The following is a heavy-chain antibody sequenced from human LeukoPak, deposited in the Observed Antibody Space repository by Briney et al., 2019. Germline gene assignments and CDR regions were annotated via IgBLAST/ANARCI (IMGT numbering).Heavy chain of an antibody. CDR3: ARDIDHSGLFDY. V-gene: IGHV3-30*03. Sequence: GGSLRLSCAASGFTFSGYGMHWVRQAPGKGLEWVALILYDGSNEYYADSVKGRFTISRDNSKNTLYLQMNSLRAEDTAVYYCARDIDHSGLFDYWGQGTLVTVSS. CDR1: GFTFSGYG. D-gene: IGHD3-10*01. CDR2: ILYDGSNE. J-gene: IGHJ4*02.